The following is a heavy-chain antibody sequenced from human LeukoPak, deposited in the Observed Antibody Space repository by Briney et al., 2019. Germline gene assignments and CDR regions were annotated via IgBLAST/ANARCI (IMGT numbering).Heavy chain of an antibody. CDR1: GGTFSSYA. Sequence: SVTVSCTASGGTFSSYAISWVRQAPGQGLEWMGGIIPIFGTANYAQKFQGRVTITADESTSTACMELSSLRSEDTAVYYCARVGVGTRIADRGIRYYFDYWGQGTLVTVSS. J-gene: IGHJ4*02. V-gene: IGHV1-69*13. CDR2: IIPIFGTA. D-gene: IGHD6-13*01. CDR3: ARVGVGTRIADRGIRYYFDY.